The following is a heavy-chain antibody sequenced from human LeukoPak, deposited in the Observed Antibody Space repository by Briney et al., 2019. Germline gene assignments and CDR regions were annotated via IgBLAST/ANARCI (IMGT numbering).Heavy chain of an antibody. CDR1: GFTFSDYS. Sequence: GGSLRLSCAASGFTFSDYSMNWVRQAPGKGLEWISWVGISSGNTKYADSVKGRFTISGDNAKNSLYLQMNSLRAEDTAVYYCARGYSGYDCIDYWGQGTLVTVSS. V-gene: IGHV3-48*04. D-gene: IGHD5-12*01. CDR3: ARGYSGYDCIDY. J-gene: IGHJ4*02. CDR2: VGISSGNT.